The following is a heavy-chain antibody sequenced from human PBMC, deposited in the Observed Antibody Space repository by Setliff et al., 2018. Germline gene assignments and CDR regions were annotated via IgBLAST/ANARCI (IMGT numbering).Heavy chain of an antibody. CDR3: AKERYFDWFFEN. Sequence: SETLSLTCTVSGGSIRSGSFYWSWIRQSAEKGLEWIGRVHASGSPNYNPSFKGRVTISLDTSTNQFSLNLKSVTAADTAVYYCAKERYFDWFFENWGQGTLVTVSS. CDR2: VHASGSP. CDR1: GGSIRSGSFY. D-gene: IGHD3-9*01. V-gene: IGHV4-61*02. J-gene: IGHJ4*02.